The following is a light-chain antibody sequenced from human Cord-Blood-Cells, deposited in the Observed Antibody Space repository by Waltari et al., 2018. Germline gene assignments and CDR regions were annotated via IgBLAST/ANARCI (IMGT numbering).Light chain of an antibody. V-gene: IGKV1-5*03. Sequence: DIQMTQSPSTLSASVGDRVTITCRASQSISSWLAWYQQKPWKAPKLLIYKASSLESGVPSRFSGSGSGTEFTLTISSLQPDDFATYYCQQYNSSFGQGTKLEIK. CDR1: QSISSW. J-gene: IGKJ2*01. CDR2: KAS. CDR3: QQYNSS.